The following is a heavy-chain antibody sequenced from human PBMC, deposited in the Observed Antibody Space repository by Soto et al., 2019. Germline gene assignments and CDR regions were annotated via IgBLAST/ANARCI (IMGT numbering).Heavy chain of an antibody. CDR1: GFTVSSNY. D-gene: IGHD3-3*01. J-gene: IGHJ2*01. CDR3: AGDSSEIFGVVIPAGYFDL. Sequence: GGSLRLSCAASGFTVSSNYMSWVRQAPGKGLEWVSVIYSGGSTYYADSVKGRFTISRDNSKNTLYLQMNSLRAEDTAVYYCAGDSSEIFGVVIPAGYFDLWGRGTLVTVSS. CDR2: IYSGGST. V-gene: IGHV3-53*01.